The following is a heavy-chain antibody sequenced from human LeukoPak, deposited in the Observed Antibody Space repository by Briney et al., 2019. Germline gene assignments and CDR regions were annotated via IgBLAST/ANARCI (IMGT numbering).Heavy chain of an antibody. D-gene: IGHD7-27*01. CDR1: GFTVSTYA. J-gene: IGHJ4*02. Sequence: GGSLRLSCAASGFTVSTYAMHWVRQAPGKGLEFVSAINPNGDTTFYANSVKDRFTISRDNSKNTLYLQMGSLRPEDMAVYYCAREMLGMSHYFEYWGQGTLVTVSS. V-gene: IGHV3-64*01. CDR2: INPNGDTT. CDR3: AREMLGMSHYFEY.